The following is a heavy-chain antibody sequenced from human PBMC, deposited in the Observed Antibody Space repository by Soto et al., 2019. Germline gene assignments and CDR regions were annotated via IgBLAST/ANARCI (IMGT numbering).Heavy chain of an antibody. Sequence: ASVKVFCKTSGYTFSSIGISWVLQAPGQGLEWMGWISPHKDDTYYAQRLQGRVTMTTDTSTSTAYMELRSLRSDDTAVYFCVRDLDGSGSYYTNYWGQGTLVTVSS. CDR1: GYTFSSIG. J-gene: IGHJ4*02. CDR3: VRDLDGSGSYYTNY. D-gene: IGHD3-10*01. V-gene: IGHV1-18*04. CDR2: ISPHKDDT.